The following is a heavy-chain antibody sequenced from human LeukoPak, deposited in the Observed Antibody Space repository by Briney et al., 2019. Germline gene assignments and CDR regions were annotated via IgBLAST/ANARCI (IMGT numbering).Heavy chain of an antibody. D-gene: IGHD6-6*01. Sequence: PGGSLRLSCAASGFTFSSYAMSWVRQAPGKGLEWVSTFSGSGGNTYYADSVKGRFTISRDNSKNTLYLQMNSLRAEDTAVYYCARDPRPSYYYGMDVWGQGTTVTVSS. CDR2: FSGSGGNT. J-gene: IGHJ6*02. CDR3: ARDPRPSYYYGMDV. CDR1: GFTFSSYA. V-gene: IGHV3-23*01.